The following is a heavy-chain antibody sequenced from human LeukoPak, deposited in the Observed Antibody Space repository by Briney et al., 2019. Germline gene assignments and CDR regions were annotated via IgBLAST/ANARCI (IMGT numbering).Heavy chain of an antibody. J-gene: IGHJ4*01. CDR1: GFNFIDYS. CDR3: ARDHRYAFDN. D-gene: IGHD5-12*01. Sequence: GGSLRLSCAASGFNFIDYSMNWVRQAPGEGLEWISYIGISSGNTKYADSVKGRFTISRDKARNSLYLQMNSLRAEDTAVYYCARDHRYAFDNWGHGTLVTVSS. V-gene: IGHV3-48*01. CDR2: IGISSGNT.